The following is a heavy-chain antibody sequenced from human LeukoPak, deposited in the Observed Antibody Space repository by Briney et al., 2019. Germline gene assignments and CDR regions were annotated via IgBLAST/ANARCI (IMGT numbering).Heavy chain of an antibody. CDR3: AKDHYYDSSGPDY. CDR1: GFTFSSYE. Sequence: GGSLRLXCAASGFTFSSYEMNWVRQAPGRGLEWVAVIWYDGSNKYYADSVKGRFTISRDNSKNTLYLQMNSLRAEDTAVYYCAKDHYYDSSGPDYWGQGTLVTVSS. J-gene: IGHJ4*02. V-gene: IGHV3-33*06. CDR2: IWYDGSNK. D-gene: IGHD3-22*01.